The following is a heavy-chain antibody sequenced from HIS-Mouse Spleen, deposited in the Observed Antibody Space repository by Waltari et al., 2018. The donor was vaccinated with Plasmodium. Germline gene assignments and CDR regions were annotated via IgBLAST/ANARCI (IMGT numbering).Heavy chain of an antibody. V-gene: IGHV1-2*02. J-gene: IGHJ1*01. Sequence: QVQLVQSGAEVKKPGASVKVSCKASGYTFTGYYMHWVRQAPGQGLVWMGLINPNMGGTNYAQKVQGRVTRTRDTSISTAYMELSRLRSDDTAVYYCARVLGYKAAAGTFVEYFQHWGQGTLVTVSS. D-gene: IGHD6-13*01. CDR1: GYTFTGYY. CDR3: ARVLGYKAAAGTFVEYFQH. CDR2: INPNMGGT.